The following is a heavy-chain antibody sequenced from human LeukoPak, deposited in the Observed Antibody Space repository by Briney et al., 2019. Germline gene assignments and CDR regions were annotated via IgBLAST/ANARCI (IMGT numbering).Heavy chain of an antibody. CDR3: ARHRGPTYGMDV. D-gene: IGHD1-26*01. J-gene: IGHJ6*02. CDR1: GGSISSYY. CDR2: IYYSGDT. Sequence: SETLSLTCTVSGGSISSYYWSWIRQPPGKGLEWIGFIYYSGDTNYNPSLKSRVSISVDTSNNQFSLNVRSVTAADTAVYYCARHRGPTYGMDVWGQGTTVTVSS. V-gene: IGHV4-59*08.